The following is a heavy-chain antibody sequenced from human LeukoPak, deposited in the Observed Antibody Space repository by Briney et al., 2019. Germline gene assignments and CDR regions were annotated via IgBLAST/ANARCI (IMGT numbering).Heavy chain of an antibody. CDR1: GYSISSGYY. V-gene: IGHV4-38-2*02. CDR3: ARGVGLIPYFDY. J-gene: IGHJ4*02. CDR2: IHHSGST. D-gene: IGHD2-15*01. Sequence: SETLSLTCTVSGYSISSGYYWGWIRQPPGKGLEWIGSIHHSGSTYYNPSLKSRVTISVDTSKNQFSLKLSSVTAADTAVYYCARGVGLIPYFDYWGQGTLVTVSS.